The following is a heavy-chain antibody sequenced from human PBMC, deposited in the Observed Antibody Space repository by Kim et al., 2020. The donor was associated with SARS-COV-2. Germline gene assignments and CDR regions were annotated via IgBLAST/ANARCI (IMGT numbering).Heavy chain of an antibody. CDR3: AREGGAAAPFDY. J-gene: IGHJ4*02. CDR1: GYTFTSYA. V-gene: IGHV1-3*01. CDR2: INAGNGNT. D-gene: IGHD6-13*01. Sequence: ASVKVSCKASGYTFTSYAMHWVRQAPGQRLEWMGWINAGNGNTKYSQKFQGRVTITRDTSASTAYMELSSLRSEDTAVYYCAREGGAAAPFDYWGQGTLVTVSS.